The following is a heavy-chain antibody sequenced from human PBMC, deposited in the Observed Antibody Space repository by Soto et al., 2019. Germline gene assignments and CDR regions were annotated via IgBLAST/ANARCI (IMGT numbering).Heavy chain of an antibody. CDR3: TRRQFYYFGLDV. J-gene: IGHJ6*02. CDR1: GSSFSGSA. CDR2: IRTDANTYAT. Sequence: GGSLRLPCAASGSSFSGSAIQWVRQAPGKGLEWVGRIRTDANTYATAYAASVTGRFTISRDDSRNTAYLQMNSLKTEDTAVYFCTRRQFYYFGLDVWGQGTTVTVSS. D-gene: IGHD6-19*01. V-gene: IGHV3-73*01.